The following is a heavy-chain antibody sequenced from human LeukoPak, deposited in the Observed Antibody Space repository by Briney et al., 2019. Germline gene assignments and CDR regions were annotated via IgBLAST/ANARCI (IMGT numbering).Heavy chain of an antibody. CDR3: ARAGMTTGDY. V-gene: IGHV3-53*01. Sequence: PGRSLRLSCAASGFTFSSYAMHWVRQAPGKGLECISVIYSGGSTDYADSVKGRLTISRDNSKNTLYLQMNSLRAEDTAVYYCARAGMTTGDYWGQGTLVTVSS. CDR1: GFTFSSYA. D-gene: IGHD4-11*01. J-gene: IGHJ4*02. CDR2: IYSGGST.